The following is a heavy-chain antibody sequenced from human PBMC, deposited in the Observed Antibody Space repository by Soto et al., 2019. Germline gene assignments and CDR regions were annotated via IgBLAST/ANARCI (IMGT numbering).Heavy chain of an antibody. CDR3: GRGRSGQIVVFY. J-gene: IGHJ4*02. CDR1: GYTFSSYA. CDR2: INAGYGNT. Sequence: GASVKVSCKASGYTFSSYAMHWVRQAPGQRLEWMGWINAGYGNTKSSQKLQDRVTISRDTSASTAYMELTSLRSEDTAVYYCGRGRSGQIVVFYWGQGTPVTVSS. D-gene: IGHD1-26*01. V-gene: IGHV1-3*01.